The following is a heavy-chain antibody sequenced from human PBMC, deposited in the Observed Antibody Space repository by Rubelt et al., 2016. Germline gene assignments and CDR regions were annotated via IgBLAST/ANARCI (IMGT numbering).Heavy chain of an antibody. J-gene: IGHJ4*02. CDR3: ATEPTHGDYGGAPFDS. CDR1: GGPISSSNW. V-gene: IGHV4-4*02. CDR2: IYHTGST. Sequence: QVQLQASGPGLVKPSETLSLTCTVSGGPISSSNWWSWVRQPPGKGLEWIGEIYHTGSTYYNPSLQSRVTISVDTPKNQFSLKLSSGTAADTAVYYCATEPTHGDYGGAPFDSWGQGTLVTVSS. D-gene: IGHD4-17*01.